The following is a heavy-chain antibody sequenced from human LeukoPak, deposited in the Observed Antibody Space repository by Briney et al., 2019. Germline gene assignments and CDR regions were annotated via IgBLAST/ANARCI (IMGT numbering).Heavy chain of an antibody. V-gene: IGHV3-23*01. Sequence: GGSLTLSCAASGFTFSSYAMSCVRQAPGKGLEWGSGISGSGGSTYYADSVKGRFSISRDNSKNTLSVRMNSLRAEDTAIYYCAIHLCGGDCYYSLDHWGQGTLVTVSS. CDR3: AIHLCGGDCYYSLDH. CDR2: ISGSGGST. J-gene: IGHJ4*02. CDR1: GFTFSSYA. D-gene: IGHD2-21*02.